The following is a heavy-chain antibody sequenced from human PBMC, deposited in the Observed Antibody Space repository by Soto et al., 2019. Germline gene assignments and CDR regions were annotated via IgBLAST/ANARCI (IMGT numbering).Heavy chain of an antibody. CDR2: IYSGGST. CDR1: GFTVSSNY. D-gene: IGHD5-18*01. V-gene: IGHV3-66*01. Sequence: GGSLRLSCAASGFTVSSNYMSWVRQAPGKGLEWVSVIYSGGSTYYADSVKGRFTISRDNSKNTVYLQMNSLRAEDTAVYYCARGSGLYSYPFDYWGQGNLVPVS. CDR3: ARGSGLYSYPFDY. J-gene: IGHJ4*02.